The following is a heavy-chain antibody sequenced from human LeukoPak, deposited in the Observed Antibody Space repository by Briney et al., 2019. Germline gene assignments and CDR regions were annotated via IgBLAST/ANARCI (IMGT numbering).Heavy chain of an antibody. J-gene: IGHJ2*01. CDR2: IFHDGST. CDR1: GDSISSGNW. CDR3: AREGGPTYYDILTGYYPLLWYFDL. D-gene: IGHD3-9*01. V-gene: IGHV4-4*02. Sequence: PSETLSLTCAVSGDSISSGNWWSWVRQPPGKGLEWIGEIFHDGSTNYSPSLKGRVTISVDTSKNQFSLKLSSVTAADTAVYYCAREGGPTYYDILTGYYPLLWYFDLWGRGTLVTVSS.